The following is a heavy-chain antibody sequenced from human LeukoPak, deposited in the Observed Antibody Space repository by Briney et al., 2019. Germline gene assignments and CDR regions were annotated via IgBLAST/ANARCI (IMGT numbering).Heavy chain of an antibody. V-gene: IGHV3-74*03. CDR2: INSDGSSI. CDR3: ARDLGVVVPAAMGDY. D-gene: IGHD2-2*01. J-gene: IGHJ4*02. CDR1: GFTLSSYW. Sequence: GGSLRLSCAASGFTLSSYWMHWVRQAPGKGLVWVSRINSDGSSITYADSVKGRFTISRDNAKNTLYLQMNSLRAEDTAVYYCARDLGVVVPAAMGDYWGQGTLVTVSS.